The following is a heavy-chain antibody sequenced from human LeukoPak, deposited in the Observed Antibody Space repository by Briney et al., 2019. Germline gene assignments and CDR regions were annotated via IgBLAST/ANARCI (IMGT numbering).Heavy chain of an antibody. CDR1: GFTFSNYA. V-gene: IGHV3-30*04. D-gene: IGHD3-22*01. CDR2: ISYDGSNK. CDR3: ARDGAPLWYGSSGYYNWFDP. J-gene: IGHJ5*02. Sequence: GRSLRLSCAASGFTFSNYAMHWVRQAPGKGLEWVAVISYDGSNKYYADSVKGRFTISRDNSKNTLYLQMNSLRTEDTAVYYCARDGAPLWYGSSGYYNWFDPWGQGTLVTVSS.